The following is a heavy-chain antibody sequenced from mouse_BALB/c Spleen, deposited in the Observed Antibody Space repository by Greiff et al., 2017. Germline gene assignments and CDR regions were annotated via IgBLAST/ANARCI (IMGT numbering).Heavy chain of an antibody. Sequence: QVQLKESGPGLVAPSQSLSITCTVSGFSLTSYDISWIRQPPGKGLEWLGVIWTGGGTNYNSAFMSRLSISKDNSKSQVFLKMNSLQTDDTAIYYCVRGLRLYYFDYWGQGTTLTVSS. CDR2: IWTGGGT. CDR1: GFSLTSYD. V-gene: IGHV2-9-2*01. J-gene: IGHJ2*01. CDR3: VRGLRLYYFDY. D-gene: IGHD2-4*01.